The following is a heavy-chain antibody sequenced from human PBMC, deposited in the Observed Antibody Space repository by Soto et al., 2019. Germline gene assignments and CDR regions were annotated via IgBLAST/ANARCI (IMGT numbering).Heavy chain of an antibody. CDR3: ARDTLGTMIVVN. J-gene: IGHJ4*02. D-gene: IGHD3-22*01. V-gene: IGHV4-61*01. Sequence: PSETLSLTCTVSGGSVSSGSYYWSWIRQPPGKGLEWIGYIYYSGSTNYNPSLKSRVTISVDTSKNQFSLKLSSVTAADTAVYYCARDTLGTMIVVNWGQGTLVTVSS. CDR2: IYYSGST. CDR1: GGSVSSGSYY.